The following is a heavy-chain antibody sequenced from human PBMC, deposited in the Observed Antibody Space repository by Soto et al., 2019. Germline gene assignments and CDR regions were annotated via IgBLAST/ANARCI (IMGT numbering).Heavy chain of an antibody. D-gene: IGHD2-2*01. CDR2: LGSADDP. V-gene: IGHV3-13*05. Sequence: LRLSCAASGFTFSTYDMHWVRQATGKGLEWVSALGSADDPYYLASVKGRFTISRENAKNSLYLQMNSLRAGDTAVYYCARAYSGQLPRRADYYYAMDVWGQGTTVTVSS. CDR1: GFTFSTYD. CDR3: ARAYSGQLPRRADYYYAMDV. J-gene: IGHJ6*02.